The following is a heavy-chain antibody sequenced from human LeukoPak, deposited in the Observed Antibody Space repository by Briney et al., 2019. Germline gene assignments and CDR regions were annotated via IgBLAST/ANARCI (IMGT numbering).Heavy chain of an antibody. CDR1: GFTFSSYA. CDR3: ARDRAGYYYGSVNYHDAFDI. CDR2: ISYDGSNK. J-gene: IGHJ3*02. D-gene: IGHD3-10*01. Sequence: GGSLRLSCAASGFTFSSYAMHWVRQAPGKGLEWVAVISYDGSNKYYADSVKGRFTISRDNSKNTLYLQMNSLRAEDTAVYYCARDRAGYYYGSVNYHDAFDIWGQGTMVTVSS. V-gene: IGHV3-30*04.